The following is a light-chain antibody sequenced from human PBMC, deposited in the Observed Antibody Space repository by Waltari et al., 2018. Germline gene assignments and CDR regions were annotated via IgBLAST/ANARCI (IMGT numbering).Light chain of an antibody. CDR3: QVWDSSIAV. CDR1: SSHIGAGYV. CDR2: GRN. J-gene: IGLJ3*02. V-gene: IGLV1-40*01. Sequence: QSGLTQPPSVSGAPGQTISISSTGRSSHIGAGYVIFWYQQSPGAAPNPLTFGRNNRPPKVPGRFSGSNSGNTATLTISGTQAMDEAYYYCQVWDSSIAVFGGGTKLTVL.